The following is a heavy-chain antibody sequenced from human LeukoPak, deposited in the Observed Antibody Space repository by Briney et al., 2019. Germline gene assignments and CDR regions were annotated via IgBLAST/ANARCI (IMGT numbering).Heavy chain of an antibody. V-gene: IGHV3-30*02. J-gene: IGHJ3*02. Sequence: GGSLRLSRAASGFTFSSYGMHWVRQAPGKGLEWVAFTRYDGSNEYSADSVKGRFTISRDNSKNTLFLQMNSLRAEDTAVYYCAEGYISSWYSDAFDIWGQGTMVTVSS. CDR3: AEGYISSWYSDAFDI. CDR1: GFTFSSYG. D-gene: IGHD6-13*01. CDR2: TRYDGSNE.